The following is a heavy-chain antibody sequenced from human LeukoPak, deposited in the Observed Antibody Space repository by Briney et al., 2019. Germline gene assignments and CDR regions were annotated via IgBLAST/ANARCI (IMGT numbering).Heavy chain of an antibody. Sequence: GGSLRLSCAASGFTFSSYGMSWVRQAPGKGLEWVSVISGSGGSTNYADSVKGRFTISRDNSKNTLYLQMNSLRAEDTAVYYCARARSSYGYGDAFDIWGQGTMVTVSS. CDR3: ARARSSYGYGDAFDI. J-gene: IGHJ3*02. D-gene: IGHD5-18*01. CDR2: ISGSGGST. CDR1: GFTFSSYG. V-gene: IGHV3-23*01.